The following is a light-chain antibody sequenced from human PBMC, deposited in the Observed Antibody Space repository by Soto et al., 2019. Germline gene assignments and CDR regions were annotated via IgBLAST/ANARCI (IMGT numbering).Light chain of an antibody. V-gene: IGKV3-15*01. Sequence: EIVMTRSPATLSVSRGERAPLSCSASQSVSSNLAWYQQKPGQAPRLLLYGASARATGIPARFTGSASGTEFTLTISSLQSEDFAVYYCQQYNNWPPVTFGQGTKVDIK. CDR3: QQYNNWPPVT. J-gene: IGKJ1*01. CDR1: QSVSSN. CDR2: GAS.